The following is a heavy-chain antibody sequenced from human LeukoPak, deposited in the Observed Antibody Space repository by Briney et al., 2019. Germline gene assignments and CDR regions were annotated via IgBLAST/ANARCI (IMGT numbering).Heavy chain of an antibody. CDR2: INHSGST. V-gene: IGHV4-34*01. Sequence: SETLSLTCAVYGGSFSGYYWSWIRRPPGKGLEWIGEINHSGSTNYNPSLKSRVTISVDTSKNQFSLKLSSVTAADTAVYYCARQTGSGLFILPGGQGTLVTVSS. J-gene: IGHJ4*02. CDR3: ARQTGSGLFILP. D-gene: IGHD3/OR15-3a*01. CDR1: GGSFSGYY.